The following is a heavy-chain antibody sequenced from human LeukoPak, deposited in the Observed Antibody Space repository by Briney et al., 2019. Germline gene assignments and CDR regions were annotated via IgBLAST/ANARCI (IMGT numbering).Heavy chain of an antibody. V-gene: IGHV1-24*01. CDR3: ATDLVGATTAGAY. CDR2: FDPEDGVT. J-gene: IGHJ4*02. CDR1: GYTLTELS. D-gene: IGHD1-26*01. Sequence: ASVKGSCKVSGYTLTELSLHWVRQAPGKGLEWVGGFDPEDGVTIYAQKFQGRVTMTEDTSTDTPYMELSSLRSEDTAVYYCATDLVGATTAGAYWAQGTRVTVPS.